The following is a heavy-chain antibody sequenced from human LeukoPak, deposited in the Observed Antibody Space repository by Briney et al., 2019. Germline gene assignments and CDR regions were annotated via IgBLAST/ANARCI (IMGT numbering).Heavy chain of an antibody. CDR2: ISSSSSYI. V-gene: IGHV3-21*01. J-gene: IGHJ4*02. CDR3: ARDKEGATEY. CDR1: GFTLSSYS. D-gene: IGHD1-26*01. Sequence: TGGSLRLSCAASGFTLSSYSMNWVRQAPGKGLEWVSSISSSSSYIYYADSVKGRFAISRDNAKNSLYLQMNSLRAEDTAVYYCARDKEGATEYWGQGTLVTVSS.